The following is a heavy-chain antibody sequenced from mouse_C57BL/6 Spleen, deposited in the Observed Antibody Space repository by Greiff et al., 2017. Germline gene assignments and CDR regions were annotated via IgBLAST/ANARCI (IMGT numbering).Heavy chain of an antibody. V-gene: IGHV7-3*01. CDR1: GFTFTDYY. D-gene: IGHD1-1*01. J-gene: IGHJ2*01. Sequence: EVMLVESGGGLVQPGGSLSLSCAASGFTFTDYYMSWVRQPPGKALEWLGFIRNKANGYTTEYSASVKGRFTISRDNSQSILYLQMNALRAEDSATYYCARYRTTDFDYWGQGTTRTVSS. CDR3: ARYRTTDFDY. CDR2: IRNKANGYTT.